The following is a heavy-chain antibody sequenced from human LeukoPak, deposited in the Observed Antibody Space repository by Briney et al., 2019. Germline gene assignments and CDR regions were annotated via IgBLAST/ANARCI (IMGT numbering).Heavy chain of an antibody. Sequence: GGSLRLSCAASGFTFSSYAMSWARQAPGKGLEWVSAISGSGGSTYYADSVKGRFTISRDNSKNTLYLQMNSLRAEDTAVYYCAKALGYCSGGSCYSSFDYWGQGTLVTVSS. CDR3: AKALGYCSGGSCYSSFDY. V-gene: IGHV3-23*01. D-gene: IGHD2-15*01. J-gene: IGHJ4*02. CDR1: GFTFSSYA. CDR2: ISGSGGST.